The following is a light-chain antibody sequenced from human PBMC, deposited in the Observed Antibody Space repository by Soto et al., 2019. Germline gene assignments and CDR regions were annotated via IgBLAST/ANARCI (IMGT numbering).Light chain of an antibody. Sequence: DIVMTQSPDSLAVSLGERATINCKSSQTRLNGSNYLAWYQQKPGQPPELLIYWASTRESGVPDRFSGSGSGTDFTLTIGSLQAEDVAVYYCQPYYTTPVTFGQGTKVEVK. V-gene: IGKV4-1*01. CDR1: QTRLNGSNY. J-gene: IGKJ1*01. CDR2: WAS. CDR3: QPYYTTPVT.